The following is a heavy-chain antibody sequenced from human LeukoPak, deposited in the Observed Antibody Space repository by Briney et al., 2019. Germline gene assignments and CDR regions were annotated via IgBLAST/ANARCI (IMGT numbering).Heavy chain of an antibody. V-gene: IGHV3-74*01. CDR1: GFTFSSYW. CDR3: ARAGYSSSSISTRGSSYYYYCGMDV. Sequence: GGSLRLSCAASGFTFSSYWMHWVRQAPGKGLVWVSRINSDGSSTSYADSVKGRFTISRDNAKNTLYLQMNSLRAEDTAVYYCARAGYSSSSISTRGSSYYYYCGMDVWGQGTTVTVSS. D-gene: IGHD6-13*01. CDR2: INSDGSST. J-gene: IGHJ6*02.